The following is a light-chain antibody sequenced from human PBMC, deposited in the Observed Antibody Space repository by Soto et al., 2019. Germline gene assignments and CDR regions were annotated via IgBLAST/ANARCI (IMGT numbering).Light chain of an antibody. CDR3: QQRSNWPLT. CDR2: DAS. Sequence: EIVLTQSPATLSLSPGERATLSCRASQSVSSSLAWYQQKPGQSPRLLIHDASNRATGIPARFSGSGSGTDFTLTISSLEPEDFAVYYCQQRSNWPLTFGGGTKVEIK. CDR1: QSVSSS. J-gene: IGKJ4*01. V-gene: IGKV3-11*01.